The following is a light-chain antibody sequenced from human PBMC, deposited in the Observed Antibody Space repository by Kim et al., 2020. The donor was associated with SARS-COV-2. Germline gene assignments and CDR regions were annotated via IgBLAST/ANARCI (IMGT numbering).Light chain of an antibody. V-gene: IGLV2-23*02. J-gene: IGLJ2*01. Sequence: QSALTQPASVSGSPGQSITISCTGTSSDVGGYNLVSWYQHHPGKAPKLMISEVSKRPSGVSNRFSGSKSGNTASLTISGLQAEDEADYYCCSYAGYSTPVILGGGTKVTVL. CDR3: CSYAGYSTPVI. CDR2: EVS. CDR1: SSDVGGYNL.